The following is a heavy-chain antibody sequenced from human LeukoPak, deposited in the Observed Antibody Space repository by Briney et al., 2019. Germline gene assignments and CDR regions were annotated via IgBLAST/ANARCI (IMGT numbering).Heavy chain of an antibody. CDR2: IAYDAGSN. CDR1: GFTFSSYG. D-gene: IGHD1-1*01. J-gene: IGHJ4*02. Sequence: PGGSLRLSCMTSGFTFSSYGMHWVRRVPGKGLEWVAVIAYDAGSNYHVDSVKGRFTISRDNSKNTLYLQMNSLRAEDTAVYYCAKTGNPPTGDYWGQGTLVTVSS. CDR3: AKTGNPPTGDY. V-gene: IGHV3-30*18.